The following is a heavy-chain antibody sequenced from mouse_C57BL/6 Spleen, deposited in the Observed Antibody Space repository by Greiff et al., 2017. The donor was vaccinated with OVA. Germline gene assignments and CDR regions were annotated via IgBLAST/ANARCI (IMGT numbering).Heavy chain of an antibody. CDR1: GYAFSSSW. D-gene: IGHD1-1*01. J-gene: IGHJ1*03. CDR3: ARLDYGSSGPWYFDV. Sequence: QVQLQQSGPELVKPGASVKISCKASGYAFSSSWMNWVKQRPGKGLEWIGRIYPGDGDTNYNGKFKGKATLTADKSSSTAYMQSSSLTSEDAAFYFCARLDYGSSGPWYFDVWGTGTTVTVSS. V-gene: IGHV1-82*01. CDR2: IYPGDGDT.